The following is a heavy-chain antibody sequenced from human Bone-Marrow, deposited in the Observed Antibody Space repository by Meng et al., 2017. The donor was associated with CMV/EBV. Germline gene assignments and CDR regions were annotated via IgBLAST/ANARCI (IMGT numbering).Heavy chain of an antibody. CDR3: ARAGGRVDY. J-gene: IGHJ4*02. CDR1: DGSFSGYY. CDR2: INHGGST. V-gene: IGHV4-34*01. D-gene: IGHD4-23*01. Sequence: SETLSLTCAMYDGSFSGYYWTWIRQPPGKGLEWIGEINHGGSTNYNPSLKSRVTISVDTSKNQFSLKLSSVTAADTAVYYCARAGGRVDYWGQGTLVTVSS.